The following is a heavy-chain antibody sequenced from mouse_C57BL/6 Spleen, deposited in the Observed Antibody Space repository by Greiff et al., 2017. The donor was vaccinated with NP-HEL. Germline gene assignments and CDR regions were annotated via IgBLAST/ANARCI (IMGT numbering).Heavy chain of an antibody. CDR2: IDPSDSYT. CDR3: ARSRDESAY. V-gene: IGHV1-69*01. D-gene: IGHD3-3*01. Sequence: QVQLQQPGAELVMPGASVKLSCKASGYTFTSYWMHWVKQRPGQGLEWIGEIDPSDSYTNYNQKFKGKSTLTVDKSSSTAYMQLSSLTSEDSAVYYCARSRDESAYWGQGTLVTVSA. CDR1: GYTFTSYW. J-gene: IGHJ3*01.